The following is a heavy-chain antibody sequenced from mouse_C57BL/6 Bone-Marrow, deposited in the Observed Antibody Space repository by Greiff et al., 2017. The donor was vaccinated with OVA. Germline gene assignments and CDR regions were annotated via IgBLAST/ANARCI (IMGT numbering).Heavy chain of an antibody. V-gene: IGHV14-3*01. Sequence: DVQLQESVAELVRPGASVKLSCTASGFNIKNTYMHWVKQRPEQGLEWIGRIDPANDNTKYAPKLQGKATMTADTSSNTAYLQLSSLSSEDTAVDCGARGNCGSSFYAMDYWGQGTSVTVSS. CDR1: GFNIKNTY. CDR2: IDPANDNT. J-gene: IGHJ4*01. D-gene: IGHD1-1*01. CDR3: ARGNCGSSFYAMDY.